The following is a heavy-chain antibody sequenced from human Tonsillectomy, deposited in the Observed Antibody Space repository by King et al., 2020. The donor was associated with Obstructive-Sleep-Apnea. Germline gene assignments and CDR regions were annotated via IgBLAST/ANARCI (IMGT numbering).Heavy chain of an antibody. D-gene: IGHD1-26*01. CDR1: GGSISSSSYY. CDR2: IYYSGST. J-gene: IGHJ5*02. Sequence: LQLQESGPGLVKPSETLSLTCTVSGGSISSSSYYWGWIRQAPGKGLVWIGGIYYSGSTYYNPSLKSRVTISVDTSKNQFSPKLSSLTAADTAVYYCAREERQIRVNWFDPWGQGTLVTVSS. CDR3: AREERQIRVNWFDP. V-gene: IGHV4-39*07.